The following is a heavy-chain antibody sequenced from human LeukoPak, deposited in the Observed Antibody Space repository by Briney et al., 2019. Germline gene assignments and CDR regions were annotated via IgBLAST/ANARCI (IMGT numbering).Heavy chain of an antibody. CDR2: IRSKAYGGTT. CDR3: TRVPALYDFWSGPWAFDI. D-gene: IGHD3-3*01. Sequence: GGSLRLSCTASGFTFGDYAMSWVRQAPGKGLEWVGFIRSKAYGGTTEYAASVKGRFTISRDDSKSIAYLQMNSLKTEDTAVYYWTRVPALYDFWSGPWAFDIWGQGTMVTVSA. CDR1: GFTFGDYA. J-gene: IGHJ3*02. V-gene: IGHV3-49*04.